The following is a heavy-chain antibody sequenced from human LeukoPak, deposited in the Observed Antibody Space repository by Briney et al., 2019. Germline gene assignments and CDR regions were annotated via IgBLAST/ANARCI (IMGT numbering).Heavy chain of an antibody. CDR2: ISSNSSYI. D-gene: IGHD2/OR15-2a*01. V-gene: IGHV3-21*01. CDR1: GFTFSSYS. CDR3: ARSGVLRGGSDY. J-gene: IGHJ4*02. Sequence: PGGSLRLSCAASGFTFSSYSMNWVRQAPGEGLEWVSSISSNSSYIYYADSVKGRFTISRDNAKNSLYLQMNSLRAEDTAVYYCARSGVLRGGSDYWGQGTLVTVSS.